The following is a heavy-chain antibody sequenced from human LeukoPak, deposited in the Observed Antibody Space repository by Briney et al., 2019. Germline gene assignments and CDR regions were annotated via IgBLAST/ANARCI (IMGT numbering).Heavy chain of an antibody. Sequence: GASVKVSCKASHYTFTSYGLSWVRQAPGQGLEWMAWISAYNANANYGQKFQDRVTLTTDTSTSTSSMELRSLRSDDTAMYYCARLLWVGDEYFFDYWGQGTLVTVSS. J-gene: IGHJ4*02. CDR1: HYTFTSYG. D-gene: IGHD3-10*01. CDR2: ISAYNANA. CDR3: ARLLWVGDEYFFDY. V-gene: IGHV1-18*01.